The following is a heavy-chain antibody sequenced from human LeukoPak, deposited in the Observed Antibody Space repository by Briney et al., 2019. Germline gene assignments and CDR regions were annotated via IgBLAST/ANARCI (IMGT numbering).Heavy chain of an antibody. CDR2: ISWDGSDT. V-gene: IGHV3-43*01. Sequence: GGSLRLSCAASGFTFDDYMMHWVRQAPGKGLEWVSLISWDGSDTYYADSVKGRFTISRDNSEDSLYLQMNSLRTDDTALYYCAKDSGALEEGYFDSWGQGTQVTVSS. J-gene: IGHJ4*02. CDR3: AKDSGALEEGYFDS. CDR1: GFTFDDYM.